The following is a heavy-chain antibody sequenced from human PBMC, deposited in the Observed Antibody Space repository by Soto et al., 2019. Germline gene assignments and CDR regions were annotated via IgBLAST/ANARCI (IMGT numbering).Heavy chain of an antibody. D-gene: IGHD6-6*01. CDR3: ASSVAARHAVDI. CDR2: IYPGDSDT. V-gene: IGHV5-51*01. CDR1: GYSFHSYW. Sequence: ESVQIACKGSGYSFHSYWIGWVRQMPGQGLEWMGIIYPGDSDTRYSPSFQGQVTISADKSISTAYLQWSSLKASDTAMYYCASSVAARHAVDIWGQGTMVTVSS. J-gene: IGHJ3*02.